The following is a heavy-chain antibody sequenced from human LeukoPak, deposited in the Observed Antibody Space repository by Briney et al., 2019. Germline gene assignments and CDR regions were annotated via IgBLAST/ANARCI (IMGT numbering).Heavy chain of an antibody. Sequence: PGGSLRLSCAASGFTFSSYAMSWVGQAPGKGLDWVSAISGSGGSTYYADSVKGRFTISRDNSKNTLYLQMNSLRAEDTAVYYCAKDLKGGYSYGYSSWFDPWGQGTLVTVSS. CDR2: ISGSGGST. V-gene: IGHV3-23*01. J-gene: IGHJ5*02. CDR3: AKDLKGGYSYGYSSWFDP. CDR1: GFTFSSYA. D-gene: IGHD5-18*01.